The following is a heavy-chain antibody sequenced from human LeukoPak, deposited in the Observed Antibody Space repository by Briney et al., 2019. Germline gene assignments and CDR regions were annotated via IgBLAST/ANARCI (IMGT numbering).Heavy chain of an antibody. J-gene: IGHJ6*03. V-gene: IGHV4-39*01. D-gene: IGHD6-6*01. CDR1: GGSISSSSYY. Sequence: PSETLSLTCTVSGGSISSSSYYWGWIRQPPGKGLEWIGSIYYSGCTYYNPSLKSRVTISVDTSKYQFSLKLSSVTAADTAVYYCARAYSSSLLLPNYYYYYYMDVWGKGTTVTVSS. CDR2: IYYSGCT. CDR3: ARAYSSSLLLPNYYYYYYMDV.